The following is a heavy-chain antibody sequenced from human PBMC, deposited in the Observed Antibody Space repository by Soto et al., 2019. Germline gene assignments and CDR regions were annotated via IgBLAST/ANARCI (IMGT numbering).Heavy chain of an antibody. CDR1: GFSLDTTGVG. CDR3: AHRPAGVGVTAANWYDP. Sequence: QITLKESGPTLVKPTQTLTLTCTFSGFSLDTTGVGVGWIRQPPGKALEWLALIYWDDDKRYSPSLKCRLTITKDTSKNQVVLTMTNMDPVDTSTYYCAHRPAGVGVTAANWYDPWGQGTLVTVSS. J-gene: IGHJ5*02. D-gene: IGHD2-21*02. V-gene: IGHV2-5*02. CDR2: IYWDDDK.